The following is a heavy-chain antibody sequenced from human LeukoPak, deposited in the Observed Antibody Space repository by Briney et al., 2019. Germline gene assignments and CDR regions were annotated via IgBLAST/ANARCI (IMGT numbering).Heavy chain of an antibody. CDR3: AIRWLLRRGFDY. J-gene: IGHJ4*02. Sequence: ASVKVSCKASGYTFTSYDINWVRQATGQGLEWMGWMNPNSGNTGYAQKFQGRVTITRNTSISTAYMELSSLRSEDTAVYYCAIRWLLRRGFDYWGQGTLVTVSS. D-gene: IGHD3-22*01. CDR2: MNPNSGNT. CDR1: GYTFTSYD. V-gene: IGHV1-8*03.